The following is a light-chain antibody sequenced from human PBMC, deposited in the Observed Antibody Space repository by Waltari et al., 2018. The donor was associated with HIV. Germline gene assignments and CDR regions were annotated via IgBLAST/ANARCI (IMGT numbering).Light chain of an antibody. Sequence: IVMTQSPDSLAVSLGERATINCRSSQSVLYDSKNENYLSWYQLKPGQPPKLLLYWASTRESGVPDRFSGSGSGTDFTLTISSLQAEDVTVYYCQQYFDTPTFGQGTKVEIK. CDR2: WAS. V-gene: IGKV4-1*01. J-gene: IGKJ1*01. CDR1: QSVLYDSKNENY. CDR3: QQYFDTPT.